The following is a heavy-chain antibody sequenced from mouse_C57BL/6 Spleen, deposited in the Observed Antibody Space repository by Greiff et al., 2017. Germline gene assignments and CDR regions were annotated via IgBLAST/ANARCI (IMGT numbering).Heavy chain of an antibody. D-gene: IGHD1-1*01. V-gene: IGHV1-18*01. CDR3: ARWGPHYYGSFDY. J-gene: IGHJ2*01. CDR1: GYTFTDYN. Sequence: EVQLQQSGPELVKPGASVKIPCKASGYTFTDYNMDWVKQSHGKSLEWIGDINPNNGGTIYNQKFKGKATLTVDKSSSTAYMELRSLTSEDTAVYYCARWGPHYYGSFDYWGQGTTLTVSS. CDR2: INPNNGGT.